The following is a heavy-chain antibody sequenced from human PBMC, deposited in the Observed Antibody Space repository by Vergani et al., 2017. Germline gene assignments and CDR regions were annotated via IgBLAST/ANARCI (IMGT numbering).Heavy chain of an antibody. CDR3: TRHGRSGWAGYFQH. D-gene: IGHD6-19*01. J-gene: IGHJ1*01. CDR1: GFSIDRGFY. Sequence: QVQLQESGPGLVKPSETLSLTCDVSGFSIDRGFYWGWIRQTPGKGLEWIGSIYERGHVYYNPSLQSRVVISVDTSKNRFSLNLSSVTAADTAVYYCTRHGRSGWAGYFQHWGQGTLVTASS. V-gene: IGHV4-38-2*01. CDR2: IYERGHV.